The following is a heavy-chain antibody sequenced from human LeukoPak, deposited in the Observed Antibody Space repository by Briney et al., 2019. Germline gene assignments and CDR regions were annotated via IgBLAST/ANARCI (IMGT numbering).Heavy chain of an antibody. D-gene: IGHD3-3*01. CDR2: INHSGST. CDR3: ARLLCITIFGVVIACDAFDI. CDR1: GGSFSGYY. Sequence: SETLSLTCAVYGGSFSGYYWSWIRQPPGKGLEWIGEINHSGSTNYNPSLKSRVTISVDTSKNQSSLKLSSVTAADTAVYYCARLLCITIFGVVIACDAFDIWGQGTMVTVSS. J-gene: IGHJ3*02. V-gene: IGHV4-34*01.